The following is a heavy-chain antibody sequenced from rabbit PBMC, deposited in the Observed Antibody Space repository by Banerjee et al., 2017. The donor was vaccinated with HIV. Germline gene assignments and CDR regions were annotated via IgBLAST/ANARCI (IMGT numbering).Heavy chain of an antibody. D-gene: IGHD1-1*01. J-gene: IGHJ4*01. CDR2: IYAASGTT. CDR1: GFDFSSYH. CDR3: ARHASGSGYYYYFNL. V-gene: IGHV1S7*01. Sequence: QLKETGGGLVQPGGSLTLSCKASGFDFSSYHMSWVRQAPGKGLEWIGIIYAASGTTDYASWVNGRFTISLDNAQNTVFLQMTSLTAADTATYFCARHASGSGYYYYFNLWGQGTLVTVS.